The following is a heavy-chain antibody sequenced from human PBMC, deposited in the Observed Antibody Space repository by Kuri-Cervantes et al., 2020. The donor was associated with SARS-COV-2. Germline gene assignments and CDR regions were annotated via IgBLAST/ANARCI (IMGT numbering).Heavy chain of an antibody. D-gene: IGHD3-22*01. Sequence: LSLTCAASGFTFSSYGMHWVRQAPGKGLEWVAVIWYDGSNKYYADSVKGRFTISRDNSKNTLYLQMNSLRAEDTAVYYCARDRENYYDSSGYSMDYWGQGTLVTVSS. V-gene: IGHV3-33*08. CDR3: ARDRENYYDSSGYSMDY. CDR2: IWYDGSNK. J-gene: IGHJ4*02. CDR1: GFTFSSYG.